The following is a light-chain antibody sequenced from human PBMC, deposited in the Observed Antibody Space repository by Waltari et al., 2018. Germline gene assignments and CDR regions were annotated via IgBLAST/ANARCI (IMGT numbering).Light chain of an antibody. CDR3: SSYSSSSTLEV. CDR1: SSDVGGYNY. Sequence: QSALTQPASVSGSPGQSITISCTGTSSDVGGYNYVSWYQQHPGKAPKLMIYEVNNRPSGVSNRFSGSKSGNTASLTSSGLQAEDEADYYCSSYSSSSTLEVFGTGTKVTVL. CDR2: EVN. J-gene: IGLJ1*01. V-gene: IGLV2-14*01.